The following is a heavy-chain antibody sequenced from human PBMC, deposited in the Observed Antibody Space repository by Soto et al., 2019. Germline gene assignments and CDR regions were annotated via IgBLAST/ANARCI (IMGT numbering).Heavy chain of an antibody. Sequence: GGSLRLSCAASGFTFSNAWMSWVRQAPGKGLEWVGRIKSKTDGGTTDYAAPVKGRFTISRDDSKNTLYLQMNSLKTEDTAVYYCTTDLHESDYGDWDEAFDIWGQRTMVTVS. CDR3: TTDLHESDYGDWDEAFDI. D-gene: IGHD4-17*01. V-gene: IGHV3-15*01. CDR1: GFTFSNAW. CDR2: IKSKTDGGTT. J-gene: IGHJ3*02.